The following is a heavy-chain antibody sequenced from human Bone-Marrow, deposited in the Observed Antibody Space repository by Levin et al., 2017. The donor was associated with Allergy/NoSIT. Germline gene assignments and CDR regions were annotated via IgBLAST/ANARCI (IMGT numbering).Heavy chain of an antibody. CDR2: INPDGTIT. Sequence: QAGESLKISCVGPRGNWIHWVRQPPGKGLVWVSLINPDGTITNYADPVKGRFTISRDNAKNTVYLQLDSLRAEDTAVYYCVRGINYFMDVWGQGTTVTVSS. D-gene: IGHD3-10*01. CDR1: RGNW. CDR3: VRGINYFMDV. V-gene: IGHV3-74*01. J-gene: IGHJ6*02.